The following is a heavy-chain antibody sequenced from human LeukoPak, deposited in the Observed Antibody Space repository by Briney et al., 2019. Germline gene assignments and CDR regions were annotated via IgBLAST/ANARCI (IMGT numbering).Heavy chain of an antibody. CDR1: GFTVSSNY. CDR2: IYSGGST. V-gene: IGHV3-53*01. J-gene: IGHJ4*02. D-gene: IGHD6-19*01. CDR3: AGGSGWFAPDFDY. Sequence: PGGSLRLSCAASGFTVSSNYMSWVRQAPGKGLEWVSVIYSGGSTYYADPVKGRFTISTDNSKNTLYLQMNSLRAEDTAVYYCAGGSGWFAPDFDYWGQGTLVTVSS.